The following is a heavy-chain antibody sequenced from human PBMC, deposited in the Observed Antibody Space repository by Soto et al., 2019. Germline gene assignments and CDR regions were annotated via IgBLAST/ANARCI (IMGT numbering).Heavy chain of an antibody. CDR3: AREIVGARSGAFDI. J-gene: IGHJ3*02. CDR1: GYTFTSYD. Sequence: ASVKVSCKASGYTFTSYDINWVRQATGQGLEWMGWMNPNSGNTGYAQKFQGRVTMTRNTSISTAYMELSSLRSEDTAVYYCAREIVGARSGAFDIWGQGTMVTVSS. V-gene: IGHV1-8*01. CDR2: MNPNSGNT. D-gene: IGHD1-26*01.